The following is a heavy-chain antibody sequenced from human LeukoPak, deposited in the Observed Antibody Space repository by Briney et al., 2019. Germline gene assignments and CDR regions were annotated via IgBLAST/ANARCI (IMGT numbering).Heavy chain of an antibody. CDR3: ARSTGHFWSGFLPDAFDI. D-gene: IGHD3-3*02. J-gene: IGHJ3*02. Sequence: SQTLSLTCTVSGGSISSGDYYWSWIRQPPGKGLEWIGYIYYSGSTYYNPSLKSRVTISVDTSKNQFSLKVSSVTAADTAVYYCARSTGHFWSGFLPDAFDIWGQGTMVTVSS. CDR2: IYYSGST. V-gene: IGHV4-30-4*08. CDR1: GGSISSGDYY.